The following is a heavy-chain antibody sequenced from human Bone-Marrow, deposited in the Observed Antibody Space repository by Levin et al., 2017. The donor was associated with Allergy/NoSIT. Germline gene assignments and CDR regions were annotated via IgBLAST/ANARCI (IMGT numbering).Heavy chain of an antibody. J-gene: IGHJ4*02. V-gene: IGHV3-9*01. CDR3: TKGEYDRPQFDY. D-gene: IGHD3-22*01. Sequence: PGGSLRLSCAASGFRFDDHGMHWVRQVPGKGLDWVSSISWNSARTNYADAVKGRFTISRDNSKNTLSLQMNSLRPEDTALYYCTKGEYDRPQFDYWGQGSLVPVSS. CDR2: ISWNSART. CDR1: GFRFDDHG.